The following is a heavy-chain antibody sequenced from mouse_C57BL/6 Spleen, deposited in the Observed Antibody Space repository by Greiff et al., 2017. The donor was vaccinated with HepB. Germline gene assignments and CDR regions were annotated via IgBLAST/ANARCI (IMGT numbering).Heavy chain of an antibody. D-gene: IGHD1-1*01. J-gene: IGHJ4*01. CDR1: GYTFTNYW. Sequence: QVQLKESGAELVRPGTSVKMSCKASGYTFTNYWIGWAKQRPGHGLEWIGDIYPGGGYTNYNEKFKGKATLTADKSSSTAYMQFSSLTSEDSAIYYCARGHYYGSSYDAMDYWGQGTSVTVSS. CDR3: ARGHYYGSSYDAMDY. V-gene: IGHV1-63*01. CDR2: IYPGGGYT.